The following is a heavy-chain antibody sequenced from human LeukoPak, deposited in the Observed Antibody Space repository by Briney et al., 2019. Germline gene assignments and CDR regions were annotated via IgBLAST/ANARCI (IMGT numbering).Heavy chain of an antibody. CDR2: IKGKPDGETT. D-gene: IGHD3-22*01. CDR3: SAFVSGYHR. V-gene: IGHV3-15*01. CDR1: GFTFRNAW. Sequence: GGSLRLSCAASGFTFRNAWMSWVRQAPGKGLEWVGRIKGKPDGETTDYAAPVRGRLSISRDDSKNTLYLLIPSLKTEDTAVYYCSAFVSGYHRWGQGTLVTVSS. J-gene: IGHJ4*02.